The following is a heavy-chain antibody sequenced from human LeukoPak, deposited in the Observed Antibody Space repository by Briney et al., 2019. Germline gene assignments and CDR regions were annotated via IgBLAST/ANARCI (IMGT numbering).Heavy chain of an antibody. D-gene: IGHD2-2*02. J-gene: IGHJ3*02. CDR3: ARDRSRDFCSSIRCYRLDDAFDI. Sequence: GGSLRLSCAASGFTFSTYTMNWVRQAPGKGLEWVSSISSSSYIYYADSVKGRFTISRDNAKNSLYLQMNSLRAEDTALYYCARDRSRDFCSSIRCYRLDDAFDIWGQGTMVTVSS. CDR1: GFTFSTYT. CDR2: ISSSSYI. V-gene: IGHV3-21*01.